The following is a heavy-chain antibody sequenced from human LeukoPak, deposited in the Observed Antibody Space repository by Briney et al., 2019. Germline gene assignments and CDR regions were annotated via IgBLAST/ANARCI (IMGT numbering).Heavy chain of an antibody. CDR3: ARALAAPTPEHDMDV. CDR1: GGSFSGYY. Sequence: PSETPSLTCAVYGGSFSGYYWSWIRQPPGKGLEWIGEINHSGSTNYNPSLKSRVTISVDTSKNQFSLKLSSVTAADTAVYYCARALAAPTPEHDMDVWGKGTTVTVSS. V-gene: IGHV4-34*01. D-gene: IGHD6-6*01. J-gene: IGHJ6*03. CDR2: INHSGST.